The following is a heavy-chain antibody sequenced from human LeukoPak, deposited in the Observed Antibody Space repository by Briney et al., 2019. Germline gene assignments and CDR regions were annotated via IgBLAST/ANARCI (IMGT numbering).Heavy chain of an antibody. CDR3: VRGQIGVSVIVH. J-gene: IGHJ5*02. CDR1: GFTFSDYW. V-gene: IGHV3-74*01. CDR2: IKGDGSET. D-gene: IGHD3-22*01. Sequence: PGGPLRLSCAASGFTFSDYWMHWVRQVPGKGLVWVSRIKGDGSETNYADSVKGRFTISRDNAKNTLFLQMNRLRVEDTAVYYCVRGQIGVSVIVHWGQGTLVTVSS.